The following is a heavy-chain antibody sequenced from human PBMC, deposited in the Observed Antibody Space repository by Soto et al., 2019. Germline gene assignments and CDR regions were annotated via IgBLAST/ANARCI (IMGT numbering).Heavy chain of an antibody. CDR3: ARGVTVVTDAFDI. V-gene: IGHV4-34*01. Sequence: QVQLQQWGAGLLKPSETLSLTCAVYGGSXSXYXXXXXXXXXXXXLEWSGEINHSGSTNYNPSLKSRVTISVDTSKNQFSLKLSXVTXADXAXYYCARGVTVVTDAFDIWGQGTMVTVSS. CDR1: GGSXSXYX. D-gene: IGHD2-15*01. J-gene: IGHJ3*02. CDR2: INHSGST.